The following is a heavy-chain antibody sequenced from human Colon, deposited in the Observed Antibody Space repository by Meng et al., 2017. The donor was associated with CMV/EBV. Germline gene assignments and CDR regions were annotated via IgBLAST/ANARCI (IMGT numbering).Heavy chain of an antibody. Sequence: SYWMHWVRQAPGGGLVWVSRINSDGSSTSYADSVKGRFTISRDNAKNTLYLQMNSLRAEDTAVYYCAREGQPRYCSGGSCYTEYFQHWGQGTLVTVSS. D-gene: IGHD2-15*01. CDR1: SYW. CDR3: AREGQPRYCSGGSCYTEYFQH. V-gene: IGHV3-74*01. J-gene: IGHJ1*01. CDR2: INSDGSST.